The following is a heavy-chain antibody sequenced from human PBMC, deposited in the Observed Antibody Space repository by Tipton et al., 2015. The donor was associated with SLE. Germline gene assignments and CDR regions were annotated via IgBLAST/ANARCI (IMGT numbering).Heavy chain of an antibody. CDR3: ARLVPAAAGSNYFDY. CDR2: ISSSSSYI. Sequence: SLRLSCAASGFTFSSYSMNWVRQAPGKGLEWVSSISSSSSYIYYADSVKGRFTISRDNAKNSLYLQMNSLSAEDTAVYYCARLVPAAAGSNYFDYWGQGTLVTVSS. J-gene: IGHJ4*02. D-gene: IGHD2-2*01. CDR1: GFTFSSYS. V-gene: IGHV3-21*01.